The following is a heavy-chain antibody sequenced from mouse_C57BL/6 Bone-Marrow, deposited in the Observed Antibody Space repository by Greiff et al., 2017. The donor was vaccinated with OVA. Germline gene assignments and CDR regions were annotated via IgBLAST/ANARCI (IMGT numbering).Heavy chain of an antibody. J-gene: IGHJ1*03. CDR2: ISSGSSTI. Sequence: EVPLVESGGGLVKPGGSLKLSCAASGFTFSDYGLHWVRQSPEKGLEWVAYISSGSSTIYSADTVKGGFTIYRANAKNTLFLQMTSLRSEDTAMYYCARINYWYSDVWGTGTTVTVSS. CDR1: GFTFSDYG. V-gene: IGHV5-17*01. CDR3: ARINYWYSDV.